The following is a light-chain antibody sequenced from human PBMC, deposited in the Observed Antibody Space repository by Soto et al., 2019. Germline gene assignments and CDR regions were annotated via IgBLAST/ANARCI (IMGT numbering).Light chain of an antibody. J-gene: IGKJ3*01. CDR2: GTS. CDR1: QAISSS. Sequence: IQLTQSPSSLSVSVGDRVTITCRASQAISSSVAWYQVKPGKAPKLLIYGTSTLQSGVPSRFSGSGSGTDFTLSIISLQPEDSATYYCQQLNNYPFTFGPGNKVDIK. V-gene: IGKV1-9*01. CDR3: QQLNNYPFT.